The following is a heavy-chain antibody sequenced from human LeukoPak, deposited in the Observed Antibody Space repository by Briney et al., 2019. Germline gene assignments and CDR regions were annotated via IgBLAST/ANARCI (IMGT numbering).Heavy chain of an antibody. CDR3: ASEDLANDSTPRTDY. CDR1: GGSFSGYY. V-gene: IGHV4-34*01. D-gene: IGHD3-3*01. CDR2: INHSGST. J-gene: IGHJ4*02. Sequence: PSETLSLTCAVYGGSFSGYYWSWIRQPPGKGLEWIAEINHSGSTNYNPSLKSRVTISVDTSKNQFSLKLSSVTAADTAVYYCASEDLANDSTPRTDYWGQGTLVTVSS.